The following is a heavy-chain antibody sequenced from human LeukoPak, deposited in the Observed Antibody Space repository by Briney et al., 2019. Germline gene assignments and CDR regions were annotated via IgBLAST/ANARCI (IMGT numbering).Heavy chain of an antibody. D-gene: IGHD1-1*01. J-gene: IGHJ4*02. CDR2: ISSSSSYI. CDR3: ARDRAGELEPRI. Sequence: PGGSLRLSCAAPGFTFSSYSMNWVRQAPGKGLEWVSSISSSSSYIYYADSVKGRFTISRDNAKNSLYLQMNSLRAEDTAVYYCARDRAGELEPRIWGQGTLVTVSS. V-gene: IGHV3-21*01. CDR1: GFTFSSYS.